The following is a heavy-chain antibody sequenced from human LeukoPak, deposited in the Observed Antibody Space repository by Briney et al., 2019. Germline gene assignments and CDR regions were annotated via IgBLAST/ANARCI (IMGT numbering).Heavy chain of an antibody. V-gene: IGHV3-21*01. CDR3: ARVQGWGLLGFDY. Sequence: GGSLRLSCAASGFTFSSYSMNWVRQAPGKGLEWVSSISSSSYIYYADSVKGRFTISRDNAKNSLYLQMNSLRAEDTAVYYCARVQGWGLLGFDYWGQGTLVTVSS. CDR2: ISSSSYI. CDR1: GFTFSSYS. D-gene: IGHD1-26*01. J-gene: IGHJ4*02.